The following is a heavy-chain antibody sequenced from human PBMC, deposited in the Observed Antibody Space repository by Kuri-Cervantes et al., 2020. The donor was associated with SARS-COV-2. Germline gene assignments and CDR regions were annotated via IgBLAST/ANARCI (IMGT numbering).Heavy chain of an antibody. D-gene: IGHD6-6*01. CDR2: ISYGGSNK. CDR1: GFTFSSYA. V-gene: IGHV3-30*04. CDR3: ARGEYSSSYYYYYYYMDV. Sequence: GGSLRLSCAASGFTFSSYAMHWVRQAPGKGLEWVAVISYGGSNKYYADSVKGRFTISRDNSKNTLYLQMNSLRAEDTAVYYCARGEYSSSYYYYYYYMDVWGKGTTVTVSS. J-gene: IGHJ6*03.